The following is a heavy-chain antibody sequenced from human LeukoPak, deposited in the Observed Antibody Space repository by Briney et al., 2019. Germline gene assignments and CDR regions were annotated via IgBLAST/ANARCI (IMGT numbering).Heavy chain of an antibody. Sequence: TGGSLRLSCAASGFTFSSYWMSWVRQAPGKGLEWVANIKQDGSEKYYVDSVKGRFTISRDNAKNSLYLQMNSLRAEDTAVYYCARDVGYSSSWRGVYWGQGTLVTVSS. CDR1: GFTFSSYW. CDR3: ARDVGYSSSWRGVY. V-gene: IGHV3-7*01. J-gene: IGHJ4*02. D-gene: IGHD6-13*01. CDR2: IKQDGSEK.